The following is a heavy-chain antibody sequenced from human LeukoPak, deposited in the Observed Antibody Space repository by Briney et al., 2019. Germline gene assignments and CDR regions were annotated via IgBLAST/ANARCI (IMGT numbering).Heavy chain of an antibody. CDR2: TYYRSKCYN. V-gene: IGHV6-1*01. CDR1: GDRVSSTIAA. J-gene: IGHJ6*02. CDR3: ARGLVSYSSYYAMDV. Sequence: SQTLSLTSALSGDRVSSTIAAAYWIRQSPTSCLAWLGRTYYRSKCYNDYAVSGKSRITINPDTSKNLFSLQLNSVSPEDTAVYYCARGLVSYSSYYAMDVWGQGTTVTVSS. D-gene: IGHD1-26*01.